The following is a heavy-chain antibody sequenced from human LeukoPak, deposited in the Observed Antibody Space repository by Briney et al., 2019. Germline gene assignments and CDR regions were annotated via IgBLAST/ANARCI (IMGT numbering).Heavy chain of an antibody. CDR3: ARGGRYSTDNWFDP. CDR2: IKNDGSST. CDR1: GFTFSTFL. J-gene: IGHJ5*02. Sequence: GSLGLSFAASGFTFSTFLVHWVRQAPGKGLVLVSRIKNDGSSTSYADSVKGRFTISRDNAKNTVYLQMNSLSAEDTAVYYCARGGRYSTDNWFDPWGQGTLVTVSS. V-gene: IGHV3-74*01. D-gene: IGHD6-13*01.